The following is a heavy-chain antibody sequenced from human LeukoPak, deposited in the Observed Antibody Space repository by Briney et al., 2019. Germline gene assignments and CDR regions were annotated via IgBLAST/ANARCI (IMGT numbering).Heavy chain of an antibody. D-gene: IGHD2-8*02. V-gene: IGHV6-1*01. CDR3: ARAQSGGYLDY. CDR1: GDSVSSSSAA. J-gene: IGHJ4*02. CDR2: TYYRSKWYN. Sequence: SQTLSLTCAISGDSVSSSSAAWLWIRQSPSRGLEWLARTYYRSKWYNDYAVSVESRLTINPDTSKNQFSLQLNSVTPDDTAVYYCARAQSGGYLDYWGQGTLVTVSS.